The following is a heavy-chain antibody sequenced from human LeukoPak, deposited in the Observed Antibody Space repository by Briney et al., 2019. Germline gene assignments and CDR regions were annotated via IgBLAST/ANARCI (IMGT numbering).Heavy chain of an antibody. D-gene: IGHD3-3*01. Sequence: PGGSLRLSCAVSGFIFKNYAMSWVRQAPRKGLEWVSIISGTSDTTRYGDSVRGRFTTSRDNPRNTLYLQMNSLRVDDTAVYYCAKADATIGGAFHIWGQGTMVIVSS. CDR1: GFIFKNYA. J-gene: IGHJ3*02. V-gene: IGHV3-23*01. CDR3: AKADATIGGAFHI. CDR2: ISGTSDTT.